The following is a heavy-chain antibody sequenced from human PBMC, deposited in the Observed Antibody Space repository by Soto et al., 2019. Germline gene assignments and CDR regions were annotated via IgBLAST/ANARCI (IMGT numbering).Heavy chain of an antibody. D-gene: IGHD3-10*01. Sequence: PSETLSLTCSVSGGSVTGGGYYWSWIRQLPGKGLEWIGYIYHTGSTFYNPSLKSRVSISLDTSKSQFSLKLTSVTAADTAMYYCAGSPARSIFDYWGQGSSVTVSS. V-gene: IGHV4-31*03. CDR3: AGSPARSIFDY. J-gene: IGHJ4*02. CDR2: IYHTGST. CDR1: GGSVTGGGYY.